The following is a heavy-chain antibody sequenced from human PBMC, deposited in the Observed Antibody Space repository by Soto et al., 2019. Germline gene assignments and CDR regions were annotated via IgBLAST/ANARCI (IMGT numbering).Heavy chain of an antibody. J-gene: IGHJ4*02. D-gene: IGHD4-17*01. CDR2: ISSSSSTI. Sequence: PGGSLRLSCAASGFTFSSYSMNWVRQAPGKGLEWVSYISSSSSTIYYADSVKGRFTISRDNAKNSLYLQMNSLRAEDTAVYYCSGIAVTTAYWGQGTLVTVSS. V-gene: IGHV3-48*01. CDR3: SGIAVTTAY. CDR1: GFTFSSYS.